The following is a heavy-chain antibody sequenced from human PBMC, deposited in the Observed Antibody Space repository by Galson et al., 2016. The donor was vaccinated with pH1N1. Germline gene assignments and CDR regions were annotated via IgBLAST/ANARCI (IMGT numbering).Heavy chain of an antibody. CDR3: ARGRGDLAGYYHGLDV. V-gene: IGHV1-18*01. CDR2: INTRNGYT. CDR1: ADTFNRYG. J-gene: IGHJ6*02. Sequence: PVKVSCKASADTFNRYGITWVLQAPGQGLQWMGWINTRNGYTRISQKFQGRVTMTTDTTTRTVYMDLGSLKSDDTGVYYCARGRGDLAGYYHGLDVWGQGTTVTVSS.